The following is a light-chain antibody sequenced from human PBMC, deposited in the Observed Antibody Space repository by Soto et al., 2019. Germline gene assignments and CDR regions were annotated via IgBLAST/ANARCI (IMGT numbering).Light chain of an antibody. CDR1: QSVVYSSNNKNY. CDR3: QQYYSTPPYT. J-gene: IGKJ2*01. CDR2: WAS. V-gene: IGKV4-1*01. Sequence: DIVMTQSPDSLAVSLGERATINCKSSQSVVYSSNNKNYLAWYQQKPGQPPKLLIYWASTRESGVPDRFSGSGSGTDFPLTISSLQAEDVAVYYCQQYYSTPPYTFGQGTKLAIK.